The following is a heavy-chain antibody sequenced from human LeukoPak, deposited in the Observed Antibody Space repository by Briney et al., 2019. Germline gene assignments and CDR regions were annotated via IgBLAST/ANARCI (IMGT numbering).Heavy chain of an antibody. V-gene: IGHV3-30-3*01. CDR3: ARAYSSSPGYYYYGMDV. D-gene: IGHD6-6*01. CDR2: ISYDGSNK. CDR1: GFTFSSYA. J-gene: IGHJ6*02. Sequence: GRSLRLSCAASGFTFSSYAMHWVRQAPGKGLEWVAVISYDGSNKYYADSVKGRFTISRDNSKNTLYLQMNSLRAEDTAVYYCARAYSSSPGYYYYGMDVWGQGTTVTVSS.